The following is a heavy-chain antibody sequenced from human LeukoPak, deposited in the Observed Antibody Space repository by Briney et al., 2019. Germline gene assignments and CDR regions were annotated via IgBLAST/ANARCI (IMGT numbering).Heavy chain of an antibody. D-gene: IGHD3-22*01. Sequence: GGSLRLSCAASGFTFSSYTMNWVRQAPGKGLEWVSYISSSSSTIYYADSVKGRFTISRDNAKNSLSLQMGSLRDEDTAVYYCARGPLYYYDSSGYFDSWGQGTLVTVSS. CDR1: GFTFSSYT. V-gene: IGHV3-48*02. CDR3: ARGPLYYYDSSGYFDS. J-gene: IGHJ4*02. CDR2: ISSSSSTI.